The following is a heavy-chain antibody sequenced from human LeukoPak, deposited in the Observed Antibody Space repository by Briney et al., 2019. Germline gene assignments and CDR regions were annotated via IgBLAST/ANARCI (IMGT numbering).Heavy chain of an antibody. CDR1: GFTFSSYA. J-gene: IGHJ4*02. CDR3: ARVVVPAAMLSGWDY. Sequence: GRSPRLSCAASGFTFSSYAMHWVRQAPGKGLEWVAVISYDGSNKYYADSVKGRFTISRDNSKNTPYLQMNSLRAEDTAVYYCARVVVPAAMLSGWDYWGQGTLVTVSS. CDR2: ISYDGSNK. D-gene: IGHD2-2*01. V-gene: IGHV3-30-3*01.